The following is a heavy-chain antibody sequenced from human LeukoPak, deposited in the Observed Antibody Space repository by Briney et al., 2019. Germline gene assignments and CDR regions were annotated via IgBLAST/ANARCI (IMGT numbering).Heavy chain of an antibody. Sequence: SVKVSCKASGGTFSSYSINWVRQAPGQGLEWMGRIIPILGISNHAQKFQGRVTITADKSTSTAFMELSSLRSEDTAVYYCASPDCGGDCFAYYFDYWGQGTLVTVSS. CDR3: ASPDCGGDCFAYYFDY. J-gene: IGHJ4*02. CDR2: IIPILGIS. CDR1: GGTFSSYS. D-gene: IGHD2-21*02. V-gene: IGHV1-69*02.